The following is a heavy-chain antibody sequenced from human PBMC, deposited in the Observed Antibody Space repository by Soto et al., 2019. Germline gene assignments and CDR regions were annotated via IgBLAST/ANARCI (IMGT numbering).Heavy chain of an antibody. V-gene: IGHV3-23*01. CDR1: GFTFSTYA. Sequence: EVQLLESGGGLVQPGGSLRLSCAASGFTFSTYAMNWVRQAPGNGLAWVSAISGSGGSIHYADSVKGRFTISRDNSKNTLYLQMNSLMYEDTAVYHCVKGYWKGDVWGQGTTVTVSS. J-gene: IGHJ6*02. CDR2: ISGSGGSI. CDR3: VKGYWKGDV. D-gene: IGHD1-1*01.